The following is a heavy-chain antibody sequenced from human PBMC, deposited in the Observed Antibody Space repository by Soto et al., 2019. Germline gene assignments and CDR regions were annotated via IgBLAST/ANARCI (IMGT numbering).Heavy chain of an antibody. CDR1: GGSFSGHS. Sequence: QVQLQQWGTGLLKPSETLSLTCAVYGGSFSGHSWGWIRQTPGEGLEWIGEINDSGSTNYNPSLKTRVTISLDTSKNQFSLKLHSVTAADTAVYYCAKVDDYWGQGNLVTVSS. CDR2: INDSGST. V-gene: IGHV4-34*01. J-gene: IGHJ4*02. CDR3: AKVDDY.